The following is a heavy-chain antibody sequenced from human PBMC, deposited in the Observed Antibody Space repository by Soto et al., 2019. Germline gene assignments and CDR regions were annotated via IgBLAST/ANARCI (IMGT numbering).Heavy chain of an antibody. CDR3: ARMGVTTRPYYYYYYGMDV. Sequence: ASVKVSCKASGYTFTSYGISWVRQAPGQGLEWMGWISAYNGNTNYAQKLQGRVTMTTDTSTSTAYMELRSLRSDDTAVYYCARMGVTTRPYYYYYYGMDVWGQGTTVTVSS. J-gene: IGHJ6*02. CDR1: GYTFTSYG. V-gene: IGHV1-18*01. D-gene: IGHD3-16*01. CDR2: ISAYNGNT.